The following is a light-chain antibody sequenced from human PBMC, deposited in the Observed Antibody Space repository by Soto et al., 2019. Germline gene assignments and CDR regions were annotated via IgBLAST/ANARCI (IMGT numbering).Light chain of an antibody. CDR2: LNSDGSH. J-gene: IGLJ3*02. CDR3: QTWGTGSWV. V-gene: IGLV4-69*01. CDR1: DGHNNYA. Sequence: QLVLTQSPSASASLGASVKLTCTLSDGHNNYAIAWHQQQPEKGPRYLMKLNSDGSHSKGDGIPDRFSGSSSGTERYLTISSLQSEDEADYYCQTWGTGSWVFGGGTKLTVL.